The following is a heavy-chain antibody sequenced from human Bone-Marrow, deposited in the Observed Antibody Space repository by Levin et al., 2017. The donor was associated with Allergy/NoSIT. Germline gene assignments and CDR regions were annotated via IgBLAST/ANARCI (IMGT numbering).Heavy chain of an antibody. CDR2: TYYSGAT. D-gene: IGHD5-18*01. CDR1: GESISAISYY. V-gene: IGHV4-61*05. J-gene: IGHJ4*02. CDR3: ARGLETAMAADY. Sequence: SETLSLTCSVSGESISAISYYWAWIRQPPGKGLEWIGYTYYSGATNYNPSLKSRVTISVDTSKNQFSLKLGPVTAADTAMYYCARGLETAMAADYWGRGTLVTVSS.